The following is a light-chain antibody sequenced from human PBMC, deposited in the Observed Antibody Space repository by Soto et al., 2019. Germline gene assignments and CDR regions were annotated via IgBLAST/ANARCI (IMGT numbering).Light chain of an antibody. CDR1: SSDVGGYNY. Sequence: QSALTQPASVSGSPGQSITISCTGTSSDVGGYNYVSWYQQHPGKAPKLMIYDVSNRPSGVSNRFYGSKSGNRASLTISGLQAEDEADYYCSSYTSRSTIVYGGGTKLAVL. J-gene: IGLJ2*01. CDR3: SSYTSRSTIV. V-gene: IGLV2-14*01. CDR2: DVS.